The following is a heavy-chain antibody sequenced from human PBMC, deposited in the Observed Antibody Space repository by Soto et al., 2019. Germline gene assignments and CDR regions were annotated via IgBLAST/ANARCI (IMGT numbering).Heavy chain of an antibody. CDR3: AGGHYDFWSGYPDYYYYYGMDV. J-gene: IGHJ6*02. CDR1: GYTFTSYD. CDR2: MNPNSGNT. D-gene: IGHD3-3*01. V-gene: IGHV1-8*01. Sequence: ASVKASCKASGYTFTSYDINWVRQATGQGLEWMGWMNPNSGNTGYAQKFQGRVTMTRNTSISTAYMELSSLRSEDTAVYYCAGGHYDFWSGYPDYYYYYGMDVWGQGTTVTVSS.